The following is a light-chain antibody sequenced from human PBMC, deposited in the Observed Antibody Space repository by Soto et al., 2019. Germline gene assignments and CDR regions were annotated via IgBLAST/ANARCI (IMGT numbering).Light chain of an antibody. CDR3: SSWTSSGTLV. Sequence: QSALTQPPSVSGSPGQSVTISCTGTSSDVGSYNRVSWYQQPPGTAPKVMIYEVSNRPSGVPGRFSGSKSGKTASLTISGLQADEDDYYCCSSWTSSGTLVFGGGTKLTVL. CDR2: EVS. V-gene: IGLV2-18*02. CDR1: SSDVGSYNR. J-gene: IGLJ3*02.